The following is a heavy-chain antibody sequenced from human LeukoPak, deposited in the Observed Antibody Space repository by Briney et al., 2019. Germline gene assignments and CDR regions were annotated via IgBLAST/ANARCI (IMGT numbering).Heavy chain of an antibody. V-gene: IGHV3-7*05. CDR1: GFTFSSYL. CDR2: IKQDGSEK. D-gene: IGHD2-21*01. J-gene: IGHJ6*02. CDR3: ARLFQMDV. Sequence: PPGGSLRLSCAASGFTFSSYLMSWVRQAPGKGLEWVANIKQDGSEKNYVDSVKGRFTISRDNAKNSLYLQMNSLRVEDTAVYYCARLFQMDVWGQGTTVTVSS.